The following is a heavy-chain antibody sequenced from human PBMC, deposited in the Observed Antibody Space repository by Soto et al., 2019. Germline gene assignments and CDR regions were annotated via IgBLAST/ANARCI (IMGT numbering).Heavy chain of an antibody. V-gene: IGHV1-2*04. CDR1: GYSFTDYH. Sequence: ASVKVSCKASGYSFTDYHIHWVRQAPGQGLEWLGRINPKSGGTSTAQKFQGWVTMTRDRSISTVYMELTRLRSDDTAVYFCARGHSTDCSDGVCSFFYNHEMDVWGQGTTVTV. CDR2: INPKSGGT. CDR3: ARGHSTDCSDGVCSFFYNHEMDV. D-gene: IGHD2-8*01. J-gene: IGHJ6*02.